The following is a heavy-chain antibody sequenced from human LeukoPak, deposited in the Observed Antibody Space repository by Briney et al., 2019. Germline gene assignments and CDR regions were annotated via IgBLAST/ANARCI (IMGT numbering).Heavy chain of an antibody. D-gene: IGHD3-10*01. CDR1: GFIFISYD. J-gene: IGHJ3*02. Sequence: GGSLRLSCAASGFIFISYDMNWVRQAPGKGLEWVSFTDTSGNYIYYGDSVKGRFTISRDNARNLLFLQMNGLRAEDAAVYYCARGRSITLLRGVAMSDGFDIWGQGAMVAVSS. CDR3: ARGRSITLLRGVAMSDGFDI. CDR2: TDTSGNYI. V-gene: IGHV3-21*06.